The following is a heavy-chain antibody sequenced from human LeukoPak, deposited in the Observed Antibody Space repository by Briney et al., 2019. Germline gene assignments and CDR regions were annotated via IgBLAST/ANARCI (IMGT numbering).Heavy chain of an antibody. CDR3: ARGCSSTSCYDYYYYMDV. CDR1: GFTFDDYG. V-gene: IGHV3-20*04. Sequence: GGSLRLSCAASGFTFDDYGMSWVRQAPGKGLEWVSGINWNGGSTGYADSVKGRFTISRDNAKNSLYLQMNSLRAEDTALYYCARGCSSTSCYDYYYYMDVWGKGTTVTVSS. CDR2: INWNGGST. D-gene: IGHD2-2*01. J-gene: IGHJ6*03.